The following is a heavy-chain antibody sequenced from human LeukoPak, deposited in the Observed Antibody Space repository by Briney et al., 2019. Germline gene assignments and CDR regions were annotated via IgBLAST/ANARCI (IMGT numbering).Heavy chain of an antibody. D-gene: IGHD3-16*01. V-gene: IGHV3-30*02. J-gene: IGHJ6*02. Sequence: GGSLRLSCAASGFTFTSNGMHWVRQAPGKGLEWMAFIWYDGSNKYYEDSVKGRFTISRDNSKNTLYLQMNSLRAEDTAVYFCGRGSFAHGYGMDVWGQGTTVTVS. CDR3: GRGSFAHGYGMDV. CDR2: IWYDGSNK. CDR1: GFTFTSNG.